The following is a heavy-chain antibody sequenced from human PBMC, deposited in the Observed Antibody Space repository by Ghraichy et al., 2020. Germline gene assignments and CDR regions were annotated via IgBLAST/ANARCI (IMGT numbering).Heavy chain of an antibody. Sequence: GGSLRLSCAASGLTFSSYEMNWVRQAPGKGLEWVSYISSSGETIYYADSVKGRFTISRDNAKNSLYLQMNSLRAEDTAVYYCARLLSGYQQTDYWGQGTLVTVSS. V-gene: IGHV3-48*03. J-gene: IGHJ4*02. CDR1: GLTFSSYE. D-gene: IGHD5-12*01. CDR3: ARLLSGYQQTDY. CDR2: ISSSGETI.